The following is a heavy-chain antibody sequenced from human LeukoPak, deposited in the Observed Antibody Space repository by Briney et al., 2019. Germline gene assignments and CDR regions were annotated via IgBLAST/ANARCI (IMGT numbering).Heavy chain of an antibody. D-gene: IGHD3-3*01. V-gene: IGHV1-18*01. J-gene: IGHJ3*02. CDR3: ARDTSYDFWSDPTELFDI. CDR1: GYTFTTYG. Sequence: ASVKVSCKASGYTFTTYGISWMRQAPGQGLEWVGWVSGHNDNKNYAQKLQGRVTMTTDTSTSTAYMELRSLRSDDTAVYYCARDTSYDFWSDPTELFDIWGQGTWSPSLQ. CDR2: VSGHNDNK.